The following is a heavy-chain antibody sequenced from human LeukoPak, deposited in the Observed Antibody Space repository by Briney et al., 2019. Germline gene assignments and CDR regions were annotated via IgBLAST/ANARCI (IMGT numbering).Heavy chain of an antibody. D-gene: IGHD2-15*01. CDR1: GGTFSSYA. V-gene: IGHV1-69*13. CDR2: IIPIFGTA. J-gene: IGHJ6*02. CDR3: ARGGGRNPKLIYCSGGSCYGYYYYGMDV. Sequence: SVKVSCKASGGTFSSYAISWVRQAPGQGLEWMGGIIPIFGTANYAQKFQGRVTITADESTSTAYMELSSLRSEDTAVYYCARGGGRNPKLIYCSGGSCYGYYYYGMDVWGQGTTVTVPS.